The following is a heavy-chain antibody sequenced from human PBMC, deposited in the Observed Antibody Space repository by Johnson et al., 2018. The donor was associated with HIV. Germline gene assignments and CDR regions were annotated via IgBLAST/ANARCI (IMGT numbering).Heavy chain of an antibody. D-gene: IGHD3-22*01. CDR2: IRQDGSEK. CDR1: ESTFSSYW. V-gene: IGHV3-7*01. J-gene: IGHJ3*02. Sequence: VHLVESGGGLAQPGGSLRLSCAASESTFSSYWMNWLRQAPGKGLEWVANIRQDGSEKYYVGSVKGRFTVSRDNARKSLYLQMNSLRAEDTAVYYCAREWLYDALDIWGQGTMVTVSS. CDR3: AREWLYDALDI.